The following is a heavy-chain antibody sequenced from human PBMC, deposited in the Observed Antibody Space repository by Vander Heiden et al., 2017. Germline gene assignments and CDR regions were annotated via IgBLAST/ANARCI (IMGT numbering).Heavy chain of an antibody. CDR2: ISSSSSTS. CDR1: GFTFSSYS. Sequence: EVQLVESGGGLVQPGGSLRTSCAASGFTFSSYSMNWVRQAPGKGLEWVSYISSSSSTSYDADSVKGRFTISRDNANNSLYLQMNRMRDEDTAGCCGAIDAQWRDFDYWGQGTLVTVSS. J-gene: IGHJ4*02. CDR3: AIDAQWRDFDY. D-gene: IGHD6-19*01. V-gene: IGHV3-48*02.